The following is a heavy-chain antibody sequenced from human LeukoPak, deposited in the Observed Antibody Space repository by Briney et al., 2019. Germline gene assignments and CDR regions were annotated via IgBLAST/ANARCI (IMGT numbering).Heavy chain of an antibody. CDR2: VCSDGSNK. D-gene: IGHD4-11*01. J-gene: IGHJ4*02. CDR3: AKDAQKGIDYSNSLDY. CDR1: GFTFSHYG. Sequence: GGSLRLSCAASGFTFSHYGMHWVRQAPGRGLEWVAVVCSDGSNKYYADSVKGRFTISRDNSKNTLYLQMNSLRAEDTAVYYCAKDAQKGIDYSNSLDYWGQGTLVTVSS. V-gene: IGHV3-33*06.